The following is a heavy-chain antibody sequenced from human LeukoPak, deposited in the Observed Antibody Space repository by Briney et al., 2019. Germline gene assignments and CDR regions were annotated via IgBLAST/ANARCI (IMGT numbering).Heavy chain of an antibody. CDR2: IYYGGNT. Sequence: SETLSLTCTVSGGSINSDSYYWGWIRQPPGKGLEWIGSIYYGGNTYYNPSLKSRVTISVDTSKNQFSLKLSSVTAADTAVYFCARRGYSSGWYSYWGQGTLVTVSS. CDR1: GGSINSDSYY. V-gene: IGHV4-39*01. CDR3: ARRGYSSGWYSY. D-gene: IGHD6-19*01. J-gene: IGHJ4*02.